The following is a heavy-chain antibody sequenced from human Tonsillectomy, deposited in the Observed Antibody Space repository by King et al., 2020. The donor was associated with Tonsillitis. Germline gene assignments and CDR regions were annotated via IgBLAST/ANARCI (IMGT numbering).Heavy chain of an antibody. CDR3: ARTTVMTTVTPVDY. J-gene: IGHJ4*02. CDR2: ISAYNGKT. D-gene: IGHD4-17*01. V-gene: IGHV1-18*01. CDR1: GYTFTSYG. Sequence: VQLVQSGAEVKKPGASVKVSCTASGYTFTSYGISWVRQAPGQGLEWMGGISAYNGKTNYAQKLQGRVTMPTDTSTSTDYMELRSLRSDDTAVYYCARTTVMTTVTPVDYWGQGTLVTVSS.